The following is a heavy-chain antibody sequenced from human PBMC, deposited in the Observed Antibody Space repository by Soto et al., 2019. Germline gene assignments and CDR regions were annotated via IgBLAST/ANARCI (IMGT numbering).Heavy chain of an antibody. V-gene: IGHV3-74*01. CDR3: ARDLIAKDAFDI. CDR1: GFTLSNYW. D-gene: IGHD2-8*01. CDR2: INSDGTNT. J-gene: IGHJ3*02. Sequence: EVQLVESGGDLVQPGGSLRLSCEASGFTLSNYWIHWVRQAPGKGLVWVSRINSDGTNTRYADSVRGRFAISRDNAKNTVYLQMNSLRAEDTAVYYCARDLIAKDAFDIWVQGTMVTVSS.